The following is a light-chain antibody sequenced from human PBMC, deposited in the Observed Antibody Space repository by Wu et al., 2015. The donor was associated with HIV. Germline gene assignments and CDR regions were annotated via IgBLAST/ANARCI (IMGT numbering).Light chain of an antibody. CDR1: QNIKNY. CDR2: GAS. J-gene: IGKJ3*01. Sequence: DIQMTQSPSSLSASVGDRVTIACQTSQNIKNYLNWYQQKPGKAPKLLIYGASSLQSGVPSRFSGSGSGTHFTLTISSLQPEDFATYYCQQSYSTPLFTFGPGTKVDIK. CDR3: QQSYSTPLFT. V-gene: IGKV1-39*01.